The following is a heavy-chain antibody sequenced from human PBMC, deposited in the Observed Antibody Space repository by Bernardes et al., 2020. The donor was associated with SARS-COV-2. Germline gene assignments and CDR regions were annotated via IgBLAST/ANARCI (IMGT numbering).Heavy chain of an antibody. J-gene: IGHJ6*02. Sequence: ASVKVSCKASGYTFTGYYMHWVRQAPGQGLEWMGWINPNSGGTNYAQKFQGRVTMTRDTSISTAYMELSRLRSDDTAVYYCARAYHYDFWSGYYTEEFQGYYYGMDVWGQGTTVTVSS. CDR3: ARAYHYDFWSGYYTEEFQGYYYGMDV. CDR2: INPNSGGT. D-gene: IGHD3-3*01. CDR1: GYTFTGYY. V-gene: IGHV1-2*02.